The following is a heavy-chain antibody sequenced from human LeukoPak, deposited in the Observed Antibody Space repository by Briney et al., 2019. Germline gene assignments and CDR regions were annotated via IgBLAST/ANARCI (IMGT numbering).Heavy chain of an antibody. V-gene: IGHV3-30-3*01. CDR2: ISYDGSNK. CDR1: GFTFSSYA. Sequence: GGSLRLPCAASGFTFSSYAMHWVRQAPGKGLEGVAVISYDGSNKYYADSVKGRFTISRDNSKNTLYLQMNSLRAEDTAVYYCARDLQLWAGDAFDIWGQGTMVTVSS. J-gene: IGHJ3*02. D-gene: IGHD5-18*01. CDR3: ARDLQLWAGDAFDI.